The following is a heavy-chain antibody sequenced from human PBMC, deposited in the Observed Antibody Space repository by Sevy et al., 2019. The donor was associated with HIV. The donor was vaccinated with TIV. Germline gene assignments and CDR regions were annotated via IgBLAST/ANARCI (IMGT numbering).Heavy chain of an antibody. V-gene: IGHV3-23*01. J-gene: IGHJ4*02. CDR3: AKAYYYGSGSYYNLDY. D-gene: IGHD3-10*01. CDR2: ISGSGGST. Sequence: GGSLRLSCAASGFTFSSYAMSWVRQAPGKGLEWVSAISGSGGSTYYADSVKGRFTISRDNSKNTLYLQMNSLRAEGTAVYYCAKAYYYGSGSYYNLDYWGQGTLVTVSS. CDR1: GFTFSSYA.